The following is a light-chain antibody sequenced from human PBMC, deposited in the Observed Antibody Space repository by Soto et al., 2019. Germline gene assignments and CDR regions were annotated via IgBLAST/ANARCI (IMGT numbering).Light chain of an antibody. CDR3: QQYDSLPLT. CDR1: QDINNY. Sequence: DIQMTQFPSSLSSSVGDRVTITCKTSQDINNYLNWYQQKPGKAPNLLIYDASYLKTGVPSRFSGSGSGTDFTFTISSLQPEDIATYYCQQYDSLPLTFGGGTKVDIK. J-gene: IGKJ4*01. V-gene: IGKV1-33*01. CDR2: DAS.